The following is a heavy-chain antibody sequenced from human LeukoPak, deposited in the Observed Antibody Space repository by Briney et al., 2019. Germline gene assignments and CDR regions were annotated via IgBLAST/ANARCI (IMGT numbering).Heavy chain of an antibody. CDR2: LVYDARS. J-gene: IGHJ4*02. V-gene: IGHV3-33*01. D-gene: IGHD6-19*01. Sequence: HPGTSLRLSCAASGFPFSSYGMHWVRQAPGKGLEWVARLVYDARSDYANSVKGRFSISRDDSKNTLFLDMGNLRVEDTALYYCARDLSAAFDFWGQGVLVTVSS. CDR3: ARDLSAAFDF. CDR1: GFPFSSYG.